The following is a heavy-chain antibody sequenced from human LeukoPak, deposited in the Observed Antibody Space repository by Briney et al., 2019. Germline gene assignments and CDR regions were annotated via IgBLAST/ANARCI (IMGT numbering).Heavy chain of an antibody. CDR1: GGSFSGYY. CDR2: INHSGST. V-gene: IGHV4-34*01. J-gene: IGHJ6*03. D-gene: IGHD3-10*01. CDR3: ARQLYVSGSYYAPMDV. Sequence: SETLSLTCAVYGGSFSGYYWSWIRQPPGKGLEWIGEINHSGSTNYNPSLKSRVTISVDTFKNQFSLKLSSVTAADTAVYYCARQLYVSGSYYAPMDVWGKGTTVTISS.